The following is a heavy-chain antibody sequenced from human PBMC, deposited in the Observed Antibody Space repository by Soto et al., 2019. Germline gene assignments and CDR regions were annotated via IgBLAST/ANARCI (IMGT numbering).Heavy chain of an antibody. J-gene: IGHJ4*02. CDR3: ARDRPDIVVVGALDY. CDR1: GFTFSSYS. Sequence: GGSLRLSCAASGFTFSSYSMNWVRQAPGKGLEWVSSISSSSSYIYYADSVKGRFTISRDNAKNSLYLQMNSLRAEDTAVYYCARDRPDIVVVGALDYWGQGTLVTVSS. V-gene: IGHV3-21*01. CDR2: ISSSSSYI. D-gene: IGHD2-2*01.